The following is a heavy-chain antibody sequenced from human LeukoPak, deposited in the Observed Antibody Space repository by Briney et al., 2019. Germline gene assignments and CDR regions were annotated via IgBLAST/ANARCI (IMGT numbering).Heavy chain of an antibody. V-gene: IGHV3-23*01. CDR1: GFTFSSYA. Sequence: GGSLRLSCAASGFTFSSYAMSWVRHAPGKGLEWVSAISGSGGSTYYADSVKGRFTISRDNSKNTLYLQRNSVRAEDTAVYYCAKVMYYFDYWGKGTLVTVSS. CDR2: ISGSGGST. J-gene: IGHJ4*02. CDR3: AKVMYYFDY.